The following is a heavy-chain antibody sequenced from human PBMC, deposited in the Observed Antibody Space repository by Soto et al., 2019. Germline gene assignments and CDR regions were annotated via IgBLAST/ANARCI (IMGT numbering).Heavy chain of an antibody. V-gene: IGHV1-69*01. CDR3: AAELGFGKLSVV. Sequence: QVQVVQSGVEVRRPGSSVKVSCKASGDTFKICVIIWVRQVPGQGLEWMAGIIPLFGTTDFAQRFQGRLTITTDECTTTAYMELSRLRSEDTATYYCAAELGFGKLSVVWGQGTTVIVSS. CDR2: IIPLFGTT. J-gene: IGHJ6*02. CDR1: GDTFKICV. D-gene: IGHD3-10*01.